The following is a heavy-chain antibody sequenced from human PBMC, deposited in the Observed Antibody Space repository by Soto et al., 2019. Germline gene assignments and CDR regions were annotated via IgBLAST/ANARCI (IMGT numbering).Heavy chain of an antibody. CDR3: ATTRGIAVGGSFDH. Sequence: TSETLSLTCIVSGASISSRSSYWGWIRQPPGKGLEWVGTFYSGGTYNNPSLKSRVTISVDTSKNQFSLKLSSVAAEDTAIYYCATTRGIAVGGSFDHWGQGTLVTVSS. CDR2: FYSGGT. D-gene: IGHD6-13*01. J-gene: IGHJ5*02. V-gene: IGHV4-39*01. CDR1: GASISSRSSY.